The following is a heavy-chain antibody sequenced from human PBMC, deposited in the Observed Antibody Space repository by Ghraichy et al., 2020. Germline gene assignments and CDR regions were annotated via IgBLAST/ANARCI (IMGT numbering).Heavy chain of an antibody. CDR1: GFTFSDAW. Sequence: SCAASGFTFSDAWMSWVRQAPGQGLEWVANINQDGGETYYVDSVMGRFTISRDNAKNTLFLQMNSPRDDDTAVYYCARAGGIGTVDYWGQGTLVTVSS. CDR3: ARAGGIGTVDY. CDR2: INQDGGET. D-gene: IGHD1-26*01. J-gene: IGHJ4*02. V-gene: IGHV3-7*03.